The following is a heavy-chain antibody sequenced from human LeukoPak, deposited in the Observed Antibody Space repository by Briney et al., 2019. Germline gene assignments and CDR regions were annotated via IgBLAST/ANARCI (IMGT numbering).Heavy chain of an antibody. Sequence: SETLSLTCGVSGGSITTTNYWSWVRQPPGGGVEWIGEVSLAGRTRYNPSLKNRVNISIDESKNHLYLNLASVTAADTAVYYCSRESGPFCPFGHWGQGTLVAVTS. CDR1: GGSITTTNY. D-gene: IGHD1-26*01. V-gene: IGHV4-4*02. CDR3: SRESGPFCPFGH. J-gene: IGHJ4*02. CDR2: VSLAGRT.